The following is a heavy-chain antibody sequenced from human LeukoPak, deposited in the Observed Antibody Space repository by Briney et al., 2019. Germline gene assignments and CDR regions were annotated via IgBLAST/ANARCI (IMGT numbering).Heavy chain of an antibody. CDR1: GFTFSSYS. J-gene: IGHJ4*02. CDR2: ISTSSSYM. V-gene: IGHV3-21*01. CDR3: ARGLGGIDY. D-gene: IGHD3/OR15-3a*01. Sequence: GGSLRLSCAASGFTFSSYSMNWVRQAPGKGLEWVSSISTSSSYMSYADSVKGRFTISRDNAKNSLYLQINSLRAEDTAVYYCARGLGGIDYWGQGTLVTVSS.